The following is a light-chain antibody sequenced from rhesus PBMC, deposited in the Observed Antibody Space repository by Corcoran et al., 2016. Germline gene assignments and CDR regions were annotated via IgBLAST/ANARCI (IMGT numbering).Light chain of an antibody. CDR1: QGIRNA. Sequence: DIQMTQSPSSLSASVGDKVTITCRASQGIRNALAWYQQKPGKAPKLLIYAASSLESGVPSRFSGSGSWTDFPLTISSLQPEDFAVYYCQQRNSYPWTFGQGTKVEIK. CDR2: AAS. J-gene: IGKJ1*01. V-gene: IGKV1-33*01. CDR3: QQRNSYPWT.